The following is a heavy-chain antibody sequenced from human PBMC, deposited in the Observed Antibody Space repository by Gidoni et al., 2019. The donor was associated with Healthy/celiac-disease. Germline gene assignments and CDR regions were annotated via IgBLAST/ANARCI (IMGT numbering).Heavy chain of an antibody. D-gene: IGHD5-12*01. Sequence: QVQLVESGGGVVQPGRSLRLSCAASGFTSSSYAMHWVRQAPGKGLEWVAVISYAGSNKYYAESVKGRFTISRDNSKNTLYLQMNSLRAEDTAVYYCARTGGYEFDYWGQGTLVTVSS. CDR2: ISYAGSNK. CDR1: GFTSSSYA. J-gene: IGHJ4*02. CDR3: ARTGGYEFDY. V-gene: IGHV3-30*04.